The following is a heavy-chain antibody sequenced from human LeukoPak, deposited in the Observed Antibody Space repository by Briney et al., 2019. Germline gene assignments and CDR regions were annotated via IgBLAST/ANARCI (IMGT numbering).Heavy chain of an antibody. CDR1: GGSISSYY. V-gene: IGHV4-59*01. D-gene: IGHD3-3*01. CDR2: IYYSGST. Sequence: SETLSLTCTVSGGSISSYYWSWIRQPPGKGLEWIGYIYYSGSTNYNPSLKSRVTISVDTSKNQFSLKLSSVTAADTAVYYCARDPTNYDFWSGYYKGFAFDIWGQGTMVTVSS. CDR3: ARDPTNYDFWSGYYKGFAFDI. J-gene: IGHJ3*02.